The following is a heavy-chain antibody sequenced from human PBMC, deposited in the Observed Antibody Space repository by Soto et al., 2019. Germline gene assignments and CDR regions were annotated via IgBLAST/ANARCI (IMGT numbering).Heavy chain of an antibody. Sequence: XLRLSCSASGFTFSIYAMHWVRQAPGTGLEWVAVISYEGSNKYYADSVKGRFTISRDNSKNTLYLQMNSLRTEDTAVYYCARVLGGMATVPFDYWGQGALVTVSS. CDR3: ARVLGGMATVPFDY. D-gene: IGHD4-4*01. CDR2: ISYEGSNK. V-gene: IGHV3-30-3*01. CDR1: GFTFSIYA. J-gene: IGHJ4*02.